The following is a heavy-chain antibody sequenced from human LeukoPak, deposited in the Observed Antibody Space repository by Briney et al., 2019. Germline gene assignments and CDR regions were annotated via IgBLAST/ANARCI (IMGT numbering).Heavy chain of an antibody. J-gene: IGHJ5*02. D-gene: IGHD6-13*01. V-gene: IGHV3-23*01. CDR1: GFTFSNYA. Sequence: GGSLRLPCAASGFTFSNYAMSWVRQAPGKGLEWVSVISGGGGTTYYAESVKGRFTISRDNSNNTLYLQMNSLRAEDTAVYYCAKDRYSSSWFNWFDPWGQGTLVTVSS. CDR2: ISGGGGTT. CDR3: AKDRYSSSWFNWFDP.